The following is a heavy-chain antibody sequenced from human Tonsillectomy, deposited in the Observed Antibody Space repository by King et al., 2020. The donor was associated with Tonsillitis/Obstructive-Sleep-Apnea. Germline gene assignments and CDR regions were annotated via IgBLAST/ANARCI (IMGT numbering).Heavy chain of an antibody. D-gene: IGHD4-11*01. CDR1: GGSISSYY. V-gene: IGHV4-59*01. CDR2: IYYSGST. CDR3: ARTVTLYYYSYMDV. Sequence: PLQESGPGLVKPSETLSLTCTVSGGSISSYYWSWIRQPPGKGLEWIGYIYYSGSTNYNPSLKSRVTISVDTSKNQFSLKLSSVTAADTAVYYCARTVTLYYYSYMDVWGKGTTVTVSS. J-gene: IGHJ6*03.